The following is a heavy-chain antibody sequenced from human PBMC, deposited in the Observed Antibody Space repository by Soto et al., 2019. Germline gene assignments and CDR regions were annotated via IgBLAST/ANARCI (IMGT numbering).Heavy chain of an antibody. J-gene: IGHJ3*02. CDR3: ATYRKFFQI. V-gene: IGHV4-59*04. Sequence: SETLSLTCTVSGGSISSYYWSWIRQPPGKGLEWIGFIYNSGSTYYNSSLKSRVTISVDRSKNHFFLNLTSVTAADTAVYYCATYRKFFQIWGQGTKVTVSS. CDR2: IYNSGST. CDR1: GGSISSYY.